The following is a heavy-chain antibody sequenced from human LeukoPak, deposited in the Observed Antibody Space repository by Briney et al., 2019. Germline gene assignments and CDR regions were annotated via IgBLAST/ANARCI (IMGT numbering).Heavy chain of an antibody. CDR3: AKEDDYSNYEEDY. J-gene: IGHJ4*02. Sequence: GRSLRLSCAASGFTFSSYAMHWVRQAPGKGLEWVAVISYDGSNKYYADSVKGRFTISRDNSKNTLYLQMNSLRAEDTAVYYCAKEDDYSNYEEDYWGQGTLVTVSS. D-gene: IGHD4-11*01. CDR1: GFTFSSYA. V-gene: IGHV3-30-3*01. CDR2: ISYDGSNK.